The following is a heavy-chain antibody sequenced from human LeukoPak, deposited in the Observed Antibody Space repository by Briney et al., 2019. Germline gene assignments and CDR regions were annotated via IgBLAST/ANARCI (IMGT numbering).Heavy chain of an antibody. J-gene: IGHJ4*02. CDR2: ISAYNGNT. D-gene: IGHD4-17*01. CDR1: GYTFTSYG. V-gene: IGHV1-18*01. Sequence: ASVKVSCKASGYTFTSYGISWVRQAPGQGREWMGWISAYNGNTNYAQKLQGRVTMTTDTSTSTAYMELRSLRSDDPAVYYCARGALDPDTVTNYFEYWGQGTLVSVSS. CDR3: ARGALDPDTVTNYFEY.